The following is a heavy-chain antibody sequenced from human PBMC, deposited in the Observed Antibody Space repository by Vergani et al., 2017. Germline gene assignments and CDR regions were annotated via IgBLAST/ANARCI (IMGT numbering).Heavy chain of an antibody. Sequence: QVQLQESGPGLVKPSETLSLTCTVSGGSISSSSYYWGWIRQPPGKGLEWIGSIYYSGSTYYNPSLKSRVTISVDTSKNQFSLKLSSVTAADTAVYYCAVIWFGELLSSDYWGQGTLVTVSS. V-gene: IGHV4-39*01. CDR1: GGSISSSSYY. J-gene: IGHJ4*02. CDR3: AVIWFGELLSSDY. CDR2: IYYSGST. D-gene: IGHD3-10*01.